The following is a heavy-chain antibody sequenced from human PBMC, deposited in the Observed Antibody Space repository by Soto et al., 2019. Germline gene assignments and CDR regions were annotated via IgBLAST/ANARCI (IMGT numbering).Heavy chain of an antibody. Sequence: QVQLQQWGAGLLKPSETLSLTCAVYGGSFSDYHWNWVRQPPGKGPEWIGEINHSGSTNYNMSLKSRVTISVDTSKNQFSLKLSSVTAADTAVYYCARGPVPSAIARWFDPWGQGTLVTVSS. CDR3: ARGPVPSAIARWFDP. V-gene: IGHV4-34*01. CDR1: GGSFSDYH. CDR2: INHSGST. J-gene: IGHJ5*02. D-gene: IGHD2-2*01.